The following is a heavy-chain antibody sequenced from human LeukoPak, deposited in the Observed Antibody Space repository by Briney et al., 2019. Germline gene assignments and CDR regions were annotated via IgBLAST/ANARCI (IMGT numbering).Heavy chain of an antibody. CDR3: ALLYGSGSYYNLRGDY. V-gene: IGHV4-34*01. CDR1: GGSFSGYY. Sequence: PSETLSLTCAVYGGSFSGYYWSWIRQPPGKGLEWIGEINHSGSTNYNPSLKSRVTISVDTSKNQFSLKLSSVTAADTAVYYCALLYGSGSYYNLRGDYWGQGTLVTVSS. J-gene: IGHJ4*02. CDR2: INHSGST. D-gene: IGHD3-10*01.